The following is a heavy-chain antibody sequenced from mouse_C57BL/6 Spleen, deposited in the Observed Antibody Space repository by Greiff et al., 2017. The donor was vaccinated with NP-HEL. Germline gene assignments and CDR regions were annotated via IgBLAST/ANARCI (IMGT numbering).Heavy chain of an antibody. CDR3: ASFTTVVATGWYFDV. J-gene: IGHJ1*03. V-gene: IGHV4-1*01. CDR1: GFAFSSYW. CDR2: IYPDSSPI. Sequence: EVKLQESGGGLVQPGGSLKLSCAASGFAFSSYWMSWFRRAPGKGLEWIGEIYPDSSPINYAPSLKDKFIISRDNAKNTLNLQMSKVRSEDTALYYCASFTTVVATGWYFDVWGTGTTVTVSS. D-gene: IGHD1-1*01.